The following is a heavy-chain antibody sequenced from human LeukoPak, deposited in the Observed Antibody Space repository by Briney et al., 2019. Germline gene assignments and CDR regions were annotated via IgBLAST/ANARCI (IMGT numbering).Heavy chain of an antibody. CDR1: GGSISSNSYY. J-gene: IGHJ5*02. CDR3: ARRYYYGSGSPFAFDP. Sequence: PSETLSLTCTVSGGSISSNSYYWGWIRQPPGKGLEWIGYIYYSGSTNYNPSLKSRVTISVDTSKNQFSLKLSSVTAADTAVYYCARRYYYGSGSPFAFDPWGQGTLVTVSS. V-gene: IGHV4-61*05. D-gene: IGHD3-10*01. CDR2: IYYSGST.